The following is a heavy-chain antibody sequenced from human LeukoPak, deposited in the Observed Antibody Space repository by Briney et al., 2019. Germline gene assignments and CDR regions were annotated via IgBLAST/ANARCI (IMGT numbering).Heavy chain of an antibody. CDR2: IVVGSGNT. D-gene: IGHD6-19*01. CDR1: GFTFTSSA. CDR3: AADMYSSGWYDYYYGMDV. Sequence: VASVKVSFKASGFTFTSSAVQWVRQARGQRLEWIGWIVVGSGNTNYAQKFQERVTITRDMSTSTAYMELSSLRSEDTAVYYCAADMYSSGWYDYYYGMDVWGQGTTVTVSS. V-gene: IGHV1-58*01. J-gene: IGHJ6*02.